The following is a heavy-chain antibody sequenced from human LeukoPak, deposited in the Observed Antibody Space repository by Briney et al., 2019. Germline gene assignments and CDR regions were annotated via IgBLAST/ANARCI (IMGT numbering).Heavy chain of an antibody. CDR2: IYYSGIT. Sequence: SDPLSLPCSLSGGSISRYHWSWIPQPREGGVEWMGYIYYSGITNNNPSLNSRVTISVDTSKTKFSLKLSSVTAADTAVYYCARESRPKWELPDDAFDIWGQGTMVTVSS. CDR1: GGSISRYH. J-gene: IGHJ3*02. V-gene: IGHV4-59*12. D-gene: IGHD1-26*01. CDR3: ARESRPKWELPDDAFDI.